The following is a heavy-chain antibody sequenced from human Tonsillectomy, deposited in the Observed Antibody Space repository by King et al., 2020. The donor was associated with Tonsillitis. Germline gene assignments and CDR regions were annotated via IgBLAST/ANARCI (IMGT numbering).Heavy chain of an antibody. V-gene: IGHV3-7*01. CDR3: ARDRGDILTGYSIDY. J-gene: IGHJ4*02. CDR2: IKQDGSEK. Sequence: LQLVQSGGGLVQPGGSLRLSCAASGFTFSSYWMSWVRQAPGKGLEWVANIKQDGSEKYYVDSVKGRFTISRDNAKNSLYLQMNSLRAEDPAVYYCARDRGDILTGYSIDYWGQGTLVTVSS. D-gene: IGHD3-9*01. CDR1: GFTFSSYW.